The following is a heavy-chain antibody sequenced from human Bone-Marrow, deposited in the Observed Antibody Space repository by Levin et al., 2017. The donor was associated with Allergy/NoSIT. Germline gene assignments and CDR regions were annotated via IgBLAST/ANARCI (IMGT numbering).Heavy chain of an antibody. CDR2: LSSNSDHI. D-gene: IGHD3/OR15-3a*01. CDR3: ATLLRIGPGWHFDL. Sequence: TGGSLRLSCVASGFTFSSFTMNWVRQAPGRGLEWVSTLSSNSDHIYYADAVKGRFAISRDNAKNSLYLQVSSLRAEDTAVYFCATLLRIGPGWHFDLWGRGTLVTVSS. V-gene: IGHV3-21*06. J-gene: IGHJ2*01. CDR1: GFTFSSFT.